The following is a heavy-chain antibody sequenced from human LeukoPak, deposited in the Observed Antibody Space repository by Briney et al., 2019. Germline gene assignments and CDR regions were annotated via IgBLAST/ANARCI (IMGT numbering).Heavy chain of an antibody. CDR1: GYTFTSYG. CDR2: ISAYNGNT. V-gene: IGHV1-18*01. D-gene: IGHD2-8*01. Sequence: ASVKVSCKASGYTFTSYGISWVRRAPGQGLEWMGWISAYNGNTHYAERLRDRVTMTTDTSTSTAYMELRSLRSDDTAIYYCARDTALTTIVGVPEYWGQGTLVIVSS. CDR3: ARDTALTTIVGVPEY. J-gene: IGHJ4*02.